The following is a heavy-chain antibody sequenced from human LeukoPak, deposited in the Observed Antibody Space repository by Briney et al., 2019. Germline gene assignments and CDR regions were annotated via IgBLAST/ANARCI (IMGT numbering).Heavy chain of an antibody. D-gene: IGHD5-24*01. CDR3: ARVEMATAMAYYYYGMDV. Sequence: KPGGSLRLSCAASGFTFSDYYMSWIRQAPGKGLEWVSYISSSGSTIYYADSVKGRFTISRDNAKNSLYLQMNGLRAEDTAVYYCARVEMATAMAYYYYGMDVWGQGTTVTVSS. V-gene: IGHV3-11*01. J-gene: IGHJ6*02. CDR1: GFTFSDYY. CDR2: ISSSGSTI.